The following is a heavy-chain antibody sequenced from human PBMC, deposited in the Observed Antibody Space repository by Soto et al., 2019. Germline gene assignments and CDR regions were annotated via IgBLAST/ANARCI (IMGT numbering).Heavy chain of an antibody. D-gene: IGHD3-3*01. CDR1: GFTFSSYW. CDR2: IKQDGSEK. J-gene: IGHJ6*03. V-gene: IGHV3-7*01. Sequence: GGSLRLSCAASGFTFSSYWMSWVRQAPGKGLEWVANIKQDGSEKYYVDSVKGRFTISRDNAKNYLYLKMNSLRAEDTAVYYCARDNTSYDFWSGYYTPYYYYYYMDVWGKGTTVTVSS. CDR3: ARDNTSYDFWSGYYTPYYYYYYMDV.